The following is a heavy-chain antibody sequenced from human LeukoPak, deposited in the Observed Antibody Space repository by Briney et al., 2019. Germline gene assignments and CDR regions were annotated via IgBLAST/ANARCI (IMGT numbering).Heavy chain of an antibody. CDR3: ARDSRPHYDILTGYYNVWFDP. J-gene: IGHJ5*02. D-gene: IGHD3-9*01. V-gene: IGHV3-11*01. CDR1: GFTFSDYY. CDR2: ISSSGSTI. Sequence: SGGSLRLSCAASGFTFSDYYMSWISQAPGKGLEWVSYISSSGSTIYYADSVKGRFTISRDNAKNSLYLQMNSLRAEDTAVYYCARDSRPHYDILTGYYNVWFDPWGQGTLVTVSS.